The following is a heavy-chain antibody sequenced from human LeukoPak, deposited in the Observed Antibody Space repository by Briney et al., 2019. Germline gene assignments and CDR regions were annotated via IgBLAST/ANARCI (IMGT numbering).Heavy chain of an antibody. CDR1: GYTFTAYY. CDR2: INCGSGDT. D-gene: IGHD1-26*01. Sequence: GASVKVSCKASGYTFTAYYMHWVRQAPGQGLEWMGWINCGSGDTNYAQKFQGRVTVTRDTSITTTYMEVTNLNSDDTALYYCVREARATADIWGQGTQVTVSS. V-gene: IGHV1-2*02. CDR3: VREARATADI. J-gene: IGHJ4*02.